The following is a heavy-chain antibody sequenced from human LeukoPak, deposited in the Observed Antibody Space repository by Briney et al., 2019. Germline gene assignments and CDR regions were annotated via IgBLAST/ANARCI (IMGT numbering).Heavy chain of an antibody. CDR1: GGSISSYY. V-gene: IGHV4-4*07. D-gene: IGHD3-10*01. Sequence: SETLSLTCTVSGGSISSYYWSWVRQPAGKGLEWIGRIYTSGSTNYNPSLKSRVTMSVDTSKNQFSLKLSSVTAADTAVYYCARAVPPRYYGSGSNYYYYMDVWGKGTTVTVSS. CDR2: IYTSGST. CDR3: ARAVPPRYYGSGSNYYYYMDV. J-gene: IGHJ6*03.